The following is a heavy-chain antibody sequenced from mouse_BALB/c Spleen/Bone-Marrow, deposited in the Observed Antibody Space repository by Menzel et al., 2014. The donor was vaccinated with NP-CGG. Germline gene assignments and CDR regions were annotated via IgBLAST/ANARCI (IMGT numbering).Heavy chain of an antibody. Sequence: VKLQESGAELVRPGSSVKISCKASGYAFSSYWLNWVKQRPGQGLEWIGQIYPGDDDTNYNGKFKGKATLTADKSSSTAYMQLSSLTSVDSAVYFCTRRYYDYDVRYFDYWGQGTTLTVSS. J-gene: IGHJ2*01. CDR1: GYAFSSYW. CDR2: IYPGDDDT. V-gene: IGHV1-80*01. D-gene: IGHD2-4*01. CDR3: TRRYYDYDVRYFDY.